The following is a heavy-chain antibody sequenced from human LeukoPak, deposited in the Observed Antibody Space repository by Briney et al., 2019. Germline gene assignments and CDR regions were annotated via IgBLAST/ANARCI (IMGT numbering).Heavy chain of an antibody. CDR1: GGSFSGYY. V-gene: IGHV4-34*01. J-gene: IGHJ4*02. CDR3: ARRVRGAEWWRTMANWFDY. CDR2: INHSGST. Sequence: SETLSLTCAVYGGSFSGYYWSWIRQPPGKGLEWIGEINHSGSTNYNPSLKSRVTISVDTSKNQFSLKLSSVTAADTAVYYCARRVRGAEWWRTMANWFDYWGQGTLVTVSS. D-gene: IGHD2-15*01.